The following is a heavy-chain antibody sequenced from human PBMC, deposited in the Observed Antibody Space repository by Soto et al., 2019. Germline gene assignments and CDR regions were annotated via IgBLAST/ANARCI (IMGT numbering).Heavy chain of an antibody. CDR2: IYYSGST. Sequence: SETLSLTCTVSGGSISSGDYYWSWIRQPPGKGLEWIGYIYYSGSTYYNPSLKSRVTISVDTSKNQFSLKLSSVTAADTAVYYCARTYYYDSSGYYLETFDPWGQGTLVTVSS. J-gene: IGHJ5*02. D-gene: IGHD3-22*01. CDR3: ARTYYYDSSGYYLETFDP. CDR1: GGSISSGDYY. V-gene: IGHV4-30-4*01.